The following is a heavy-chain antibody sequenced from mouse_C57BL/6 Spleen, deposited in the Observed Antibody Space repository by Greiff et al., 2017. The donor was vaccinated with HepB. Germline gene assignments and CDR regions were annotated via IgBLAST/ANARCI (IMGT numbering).Heavy chain of an antibody. Sequence: QVQLQQPGAELVMPGASVKLSCKASGYTFTSYWMHWVKQRPGQGLEWIGEIDPSDSYTNYNQKFKGKSTLTVDKSSSSAYMQLSSLTSEDSAVYYCAKGDLDSSGSPFAYWGQGTLVTVSA. CDR3: AKGDLDSSGSPFAY. J-gene: IGHJ3*01. V-gene: IGHV1-69*01. CDR1: GYTFTSYW. CDR2: IDPSDSYT. D-gene: IGHD3-2*02.